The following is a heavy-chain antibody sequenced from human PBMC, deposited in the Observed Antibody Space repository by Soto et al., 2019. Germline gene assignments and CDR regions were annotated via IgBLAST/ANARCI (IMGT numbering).Heavy chain of an antibody. CDR2: IYYSGST. J-gene: IGHJ4*02. CDR1: GGSISSSSYY. V-gene: IGHV4-39*01. Sequence: ETLSLTCTVSGGSISSSSYYWGWIRQPPGKGLEWIGSIYYSGSTYYNPSLKSRATISVDTSKNQFSLKLSSVTAADTAVYYCARHPGMSSGYYYQFDYWGQGTLVTVSS. CDR3: ARHPGMSSGYYYQFDY. D-gene: IGHD3-22*01.